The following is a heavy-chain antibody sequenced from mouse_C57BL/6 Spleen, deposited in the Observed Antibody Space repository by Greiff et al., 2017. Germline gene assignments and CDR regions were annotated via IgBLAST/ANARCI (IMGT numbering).Heavy chain of an antibody. CDR2: IDPSDSYT. J-gene: IGHJ1*03. CDR3: ATTTVKLRWYFDV. D-gene: IGHD1-1*01. V-gene: IGHV1-69*01. CDR1: GYTFTSYW. Sequence: QVHVKQPGAELVMPGASVKLSCKASGYTFTSYWMHWVKQRPGQGLEWIGEIDPSDSYTNYSQKFKGKSTLTVDKSSSTAYMQLSSLTSEDSAVYYCATTTVKLRWYFDVWGTGTTVTVSS.